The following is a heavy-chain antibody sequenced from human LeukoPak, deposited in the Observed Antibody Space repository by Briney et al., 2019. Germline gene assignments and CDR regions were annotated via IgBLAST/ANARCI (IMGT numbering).Heavy chain of an antibody. V-gene: IGHV3-48*03. J-gene: IGHJ4*02. CDR1: GFTFSSYE. Sequence: PGGSLRLSCAASGFTFSSYEMSWVRQAPGKGLEWISYISSSGSTIFYADSVKGRFTISRDNAKNSLYLQMNSLRAEDTAVYYCARVSPGYSGYDFDYWGQGTLVTVSS. CDR2: ISSSGSTI. D-gene: IGHD5-12*01. CDR3: ARVSPGYSGYDFDY.